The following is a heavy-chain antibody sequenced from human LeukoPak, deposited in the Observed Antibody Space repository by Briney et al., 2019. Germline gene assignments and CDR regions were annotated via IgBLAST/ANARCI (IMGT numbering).Heavy chain of an antibody. D-gene: IGHD1-1*01. J-gene: IGHJ4*02. V-gene: IGHV4-39*01. CDR3: ATWRTAKTGFDY. CDR2: IYYSGSP. CDR1: GGSLSNNNYY. Sequence: PSETLSLTCTVSGGSLSNNNYYWAWIRQPPGKGLECIGSIYYSGSPYYNPSLKSRVTISVDTSKNQFSLRLSSVTAADAAVYYCATWRTAKTGFDYWGQGTPVTVSS.